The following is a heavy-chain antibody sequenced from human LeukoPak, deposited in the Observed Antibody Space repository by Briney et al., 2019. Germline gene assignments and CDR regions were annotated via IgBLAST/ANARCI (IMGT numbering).Heavy chain of an antibody. Sequence: SETLSFTCAVYGGSFSGYYWSWIRQPPGKGLEWIGEINHSGSTNYNPSLKSRVTISVDTSKNQFSLKLSSVTAADTAVYYCAREYCSGGSCYPIFDYWGQGTLVTVSS. D-gene: IGHD2-15*01. CDR1: GGSFSGYY. CDR3: AREYCSGGSCYPIFDY. CDR2: INHSGST. V-gene: IGHV4-34*01. J-gene: IGHJ4*02.